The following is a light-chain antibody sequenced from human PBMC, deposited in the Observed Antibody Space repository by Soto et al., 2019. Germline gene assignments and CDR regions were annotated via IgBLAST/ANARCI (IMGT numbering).Light chain of an antibody. CDR2: EVS. J-gene: IGLJ1*01. Sequence: QAASVSGSPGQSITISCTGTSSDVGSDNLVSWYQQHPGKAPKFMIYEVSERPSGVSNRFSGSKSGNTAFLTISGLQAEDEADYYCCSYAGTTTYVFGTGTKLTVL. CDR1: SSDVGSDNL. CDR3: CSYAGTTTYV. V-gene: IGLV2-23*02.